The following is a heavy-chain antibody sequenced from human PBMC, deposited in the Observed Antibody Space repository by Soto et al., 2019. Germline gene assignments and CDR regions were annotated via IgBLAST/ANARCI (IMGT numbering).Heavy chain of an antibody. Sequence: QVQLVESGGGVVQPGRSLRLSCAASGFTFSSYSMHWVRQAPGKGLEWVAVTSHDGSIKYYADSVKGRFTISRDNSKNTLYLQMNYLRAEDTAVYYCARDRGGIVTASVVWGMDVWGQGTTVTVSS. CDR3: ARDRGGIVTASVVWGMDV. CDR1: GFTFSSYS. CDR2: TSHDGSIK. D-gene: IGHD3-16*02. V-gene: IGHV3-30*03. J-gene: IGHJ6*02.